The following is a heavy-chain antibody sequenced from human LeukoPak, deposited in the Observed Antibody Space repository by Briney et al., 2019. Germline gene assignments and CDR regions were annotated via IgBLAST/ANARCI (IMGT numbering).Heavy chain of an antibody. V-gene: IGHV3-30*04. CDR1: GFTFSSYV. J-gene: IGHJ4*02. CDR2: ISYDGSNE. Sequence: PGGSLRLSCAASGFTFSSYVMHWVRQAPGKGLEWVAIISYDGSNEYYADSVKGRFTISRDNSKNTLYLQMNSLRAADTAVYYCARVISVAGYDYWGQGTLVTVSS. CDR3: ARVISVAGYDY. D-gene: IGHD6-19*01.